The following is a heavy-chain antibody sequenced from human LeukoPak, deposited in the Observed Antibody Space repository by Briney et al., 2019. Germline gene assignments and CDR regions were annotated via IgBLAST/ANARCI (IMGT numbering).Heavy chain of an antibody. D-gene: IGHD2-8*01. Sequence: PSETLSLTCAVYGGSFSGYYWSWIRQPPGKGLEWIGEINHSGSTNYNPSLKSRVTISVDTSKNQFSLKLSSVTAADTAVYYCAGAELYQDYYYGMDVWGQGTTVTVSS. CDR1: GGSFSGYY. CDR2: INHSGST. V-gene: IGHV4-34*01. CDR3: AGAELYQDYYYGMDV. J-gene: IGHJ6*02.